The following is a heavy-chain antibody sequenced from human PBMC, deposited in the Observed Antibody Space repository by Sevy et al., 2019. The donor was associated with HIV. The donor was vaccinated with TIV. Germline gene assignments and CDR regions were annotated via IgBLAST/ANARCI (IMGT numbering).Heavy chain of an antibody. CDR2: ISTRSAAI. CDR1: GFTFSRYS. V-gene: IGHV3-48*01. CDR3: ARCQGAGSNLDY. Sequence: GGSLRLSCAASGFTFSRYSMNWVRQAPGKGLEWISYISTRSAAIYYAASVKGRFTISRDNAKNSLDLQMNSLRAEDTAVYYCARCQGAGSNLDYWGLGTLVTVSS. J-gene: IGHJ4*02. D-gene: IGHD3-10*01.